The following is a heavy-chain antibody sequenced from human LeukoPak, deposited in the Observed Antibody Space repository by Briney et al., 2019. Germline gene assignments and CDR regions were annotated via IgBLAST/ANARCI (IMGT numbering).Heavy chain of an antibody. CDR2: IYHSGST. CDR1: GGSISSRNW. Sequence: SETLSLTCAVSGGSISSRNWWTWVRQPPGKGLEWIGEIYHSGSTNYNPSLKSRVTISVDKSKNQFSLKLSSVTAADTAVYYCARGCSGGSCYSFDYWGQGTLVTVSS. CDR3: ARGCSGGSCYSFDY. D-gene: IGHD2-15*01. J-gene: IGHJ4*02. V-gene: IGHV4-4*02.